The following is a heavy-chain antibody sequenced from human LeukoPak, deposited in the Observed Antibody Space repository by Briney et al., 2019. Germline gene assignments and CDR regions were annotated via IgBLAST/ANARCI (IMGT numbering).Heavy chain of an antibody. CDR2: IYYSGTT. V-gene: IGHV4-59*08. D-gene: IGHD3-3*01. CDR3: ARFFWSGSKRHDY. Sequence: PSETLSLTCTVSGDSISSYYWSWIRQPPGKGLEWIGYIYYSGTTTYNPSLKSRVTISVDTSKNQFSLKLSSVTAADTAVYYCARFFWSGSKRHDYWGQGTVVTVSS. CDR1: GDSISSYY. J-gene: IGHJ4*02.